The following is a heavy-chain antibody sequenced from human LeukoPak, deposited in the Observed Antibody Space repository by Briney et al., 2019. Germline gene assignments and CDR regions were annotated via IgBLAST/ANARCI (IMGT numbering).Heavy chain of an antibody. CDR1: GFTFSDYY. CDR3: ARPTRSSSPEY. V-gene: IGHV3-11*04. J-gene: IGHJ4*02. D-gene: IGHD6-13*01. CDR2: ISSSGDTI. Sequence: IPGGSLRLSCAASGFTFSDYYMSRIRQAPGKGLEWVSYISSSGDTIYYGDSVKGRFTISRDNAKNSVYLEINSLRAEDTAVYYCARPTRSSSPEYWGQGTLLTVSS.